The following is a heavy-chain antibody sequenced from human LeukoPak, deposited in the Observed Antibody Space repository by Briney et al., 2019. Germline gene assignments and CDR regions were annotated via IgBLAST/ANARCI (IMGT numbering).Heavy chain of an antibody. CDR1: GFTFSSYE. V-gene: IGHV3-48*03. D-gene: IGHD1-14*01. CDR2: ISTSGGTI. J-gene: IGHJ4*02. CDR3: ARYKAWDFDY. Sequence: GGSLRLSCAASGFTFSSYEMNWVRQAPGKGLEWISYISTSGGTIYYADSVQGRFTISRDNAKNSLFLQMNSLRAEDTAVYYCARYKAWDFDYWGQGTPVTVSS.